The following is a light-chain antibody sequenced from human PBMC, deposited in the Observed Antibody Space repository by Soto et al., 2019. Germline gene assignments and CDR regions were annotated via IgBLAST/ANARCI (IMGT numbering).Light chain of an antibody. CDR3: SSYTSSSTLYV. CDR1: SSDVGSYTY. J-gene: IGLJ1*01. CDR2: EVN. Sequence: QSALTQPASVSGSPRQSITISCTGASSDVGSYTYVSWYQQHPGKAPKLMIYEVNNRPSGVSNRFSGSKSGNTASLTISGLQAEDKADYYCSSYTSSSTLYVFGTGTKVTVL. V-gene: IGLV2-14*01.